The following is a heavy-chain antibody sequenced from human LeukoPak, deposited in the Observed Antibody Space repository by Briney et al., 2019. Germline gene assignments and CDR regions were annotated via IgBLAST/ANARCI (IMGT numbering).Heavy chain of an antibody. J-gene: IGHJ1*01. V-gene: IGHV3-30*18. CDR2: ISYDGSNK. CDR1: EFTFSNYG. CDR3: AKDRGSSSTGGGYSQH. Sequence: GGSLRLSCTASEFTFSNYGMHWVRQAPGKGLEWVAVISYDGSNKYYADSVKGRFTISRDNSKNTLYLQMNSLRAEDTAVYYCAKDRGSSSTGGGYSQHWGQGTLVTVSS. D-gene: IGHD2-15*01.